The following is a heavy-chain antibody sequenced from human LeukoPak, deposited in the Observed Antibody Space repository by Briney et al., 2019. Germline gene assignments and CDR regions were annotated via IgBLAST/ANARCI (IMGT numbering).Heavy chain of an antibody. J-gene: IGHJ4*02. Sequence: VASVKVSCKASGYTFTSYGISWVRQAPGQGLEWMGRINPNSGDTNYAQKFQGRVTMTRDTSINIAYMELNRLTSDDTAVYYCARGGGSGWFEGYWGQGTLVTVSS. CDR1: GYTFTSYG. D-gene: IGHD6-19*01. CDR3: ARGGGSGWFEGY. V-gene: IGHV1-2*06. CDR2: INPNSGDT.